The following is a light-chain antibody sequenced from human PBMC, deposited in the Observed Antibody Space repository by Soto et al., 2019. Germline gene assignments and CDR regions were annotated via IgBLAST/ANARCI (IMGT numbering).Light chain of an antibody. CDR1: HDVRSW. CDR2: GAS. J-gene: IGKJ1*01. V-gene: IGKV1-12*01. CDR3: QQGNGDPVT. Sequence: DIQMTQSPSSVSASVGDRVTISCRASHDVRSWLACYQQKPGKAPNLLIYGASTLPSGVPSRFIGGGSGTDFTLTISSLQTEDFATYYCQQGNGDPVTFGQGTHVEIK.